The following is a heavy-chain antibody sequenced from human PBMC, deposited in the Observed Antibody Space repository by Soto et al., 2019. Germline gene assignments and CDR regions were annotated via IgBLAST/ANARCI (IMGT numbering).Heavy chain of an antibody. J-gene: IGHJ3*02. CDR2: IYNSGST. CDR1: GDSISSSSYY. V-gene: IGHV4-39*01. D-gene: IGHD2-8*02. CDR3: ARRGLLARAFDT. Sequence: PSETLSLTCTVSGDSISSSSYYWGWIRQPPGKGLEWIGSIYNSGSTYYNPSLKSRVTISVDTSKNQFSLNLSSVTATDTAVYYCARRGLLARAFDTWGLGTLVTVSS.